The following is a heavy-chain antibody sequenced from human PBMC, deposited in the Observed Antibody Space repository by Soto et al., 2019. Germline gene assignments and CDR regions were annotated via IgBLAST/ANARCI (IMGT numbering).Heavy chain of an antibody. CDR1: GGNFSSYR. J-gene: IGHJ4*02. D-gene: IGHD6-13*01. CDR3: ARDSGAKLSSS. CDR2: IVPIYRTA. Sequence: QVQLVQSGAEMRRPGSSVKVSCKASGGNFSSYRINWVRQAPGQGLEWVGGIVPIYRTADYAQKFQGRVTITADESARTAYMELRGLKSQDTAVYYCARDSGAKLSSSWGQGTLVTVSS. V-gene: IGHV1-69*01.